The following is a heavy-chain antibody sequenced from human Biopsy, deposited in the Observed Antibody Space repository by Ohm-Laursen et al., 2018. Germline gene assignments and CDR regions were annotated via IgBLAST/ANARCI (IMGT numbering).Heavy chain of an antibody. CDR1: GGSINSYY. J-gene: IGHJ4*02. CDR2: LFTSGTT. D-gene: IGHD3-10*01. V-gene: IGHV4-4*07. Sequence: SQTLSLTCFVSGGSINSYYWSWMRQPAGKGLEWIGRLFTSGTTNYSPSLNNRVTMSVDTSKNQFSLRLTSVTAADTAVYYCVRGGSGSFPFDYWGPGTLVTVSS. CDR3: VRGGSGSFPFDY.